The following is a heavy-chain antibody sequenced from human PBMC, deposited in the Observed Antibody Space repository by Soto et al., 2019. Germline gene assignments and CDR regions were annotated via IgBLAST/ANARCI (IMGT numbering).Heavy chain of an antibody. V-gene: IGHV3-21*06. CDR1: GFTFISYT. CDR3: ARNGYDILTGFGY. J-gene: IGHJ4*02. D-gene: IGHD3-9*01. Sequence: PGGSLRHSCASSGFTFISYTMSWVRQAPGTGLEWVSSISGSSSYIHYADSLKGRFTISRDNAKNSLYLQMNSLRVEDTAVYYCARNGYDILTGFGYWGQGTLVTVSS. CDR2: ISGSSSYI.